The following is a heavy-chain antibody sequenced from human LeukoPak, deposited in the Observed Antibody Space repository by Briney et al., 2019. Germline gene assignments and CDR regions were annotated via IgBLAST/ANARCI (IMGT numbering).Heavy chain of an antibody. CDR3: ARLAATNPFDY. V-gene: IGHV1-69*01. CDR2: IIPIFGTA. J-gene: IGHJ4*02. D-gene: IGHD5-24*01. CDR1: GGTFSSYA. Sequence: SVKVSCKASGGTFSSYAISWVRQAPGQGLEWMGGIIPIFGTANYAQKFQGRVTITADESTSTAYTELSSLRSEDTAVYYCARLAATNPFDYWGQGTLVTVSS.